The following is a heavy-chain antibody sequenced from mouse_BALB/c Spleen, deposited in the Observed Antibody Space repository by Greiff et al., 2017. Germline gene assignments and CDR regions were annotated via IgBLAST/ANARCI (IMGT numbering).Heavy chain of an antibody. D-gene: IGHD1-2*01. Sequence: VQLQQSGAELVKPGASVKLSCTASGFNIKDTYMHWVKQRPEQGLEWIGRIDPANGNTKYDPKFQGKATITADTSSNTAYLQLSSLTSEDTAVYYCATGFITPATIDYWGQGTTLTVSS. J-gene: IGHJ2*01. CDR2: IDPANGNT. V-gene: IGHV14-3*02. CDR3: ATGFITPATIDY. CDR1: GFNIKDTY.